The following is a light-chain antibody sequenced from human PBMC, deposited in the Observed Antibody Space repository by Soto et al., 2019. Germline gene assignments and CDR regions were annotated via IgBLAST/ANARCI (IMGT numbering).Light chain of an antibody. J-gene: IGLJ3*02. CDR2: EVS. Sequence: QSVLTQPASVSGSPGQSITISCTGTSSDVGAYNYVSWYQQHPDKAPKLMIFEVSDRPSGVSNRFSGSNSGNTASLTISGLQAEDEADYFCSSYAGSRTFVFGGGTKLTVL. V-gene: IGLV2-14*01. CDR1: SSDVGAYNY. CDR3: SSYAGSRTFV.